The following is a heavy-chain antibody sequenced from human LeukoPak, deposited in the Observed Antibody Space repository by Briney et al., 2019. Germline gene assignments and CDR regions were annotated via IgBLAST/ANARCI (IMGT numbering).Heavy chain of an antibody. V-gene: IGHV3-23*01. CDR2: ISGSGGST. D-gene: IGHD6-13*01. J-gene: IGHJ4*02. CDR3: AKSGSPPVYYFDY. CDR1: GFTFSSHA. Sequence: GGSLRLSCAASGFTFSSHAMSWVRQAPGKGLEWVSDISGSGGSTYYADSVKGRFTISRDNSKNTLYLQMNSLRAEDTAVYYCAKSGSPPVYYFDYWGQGTLVTVSS.